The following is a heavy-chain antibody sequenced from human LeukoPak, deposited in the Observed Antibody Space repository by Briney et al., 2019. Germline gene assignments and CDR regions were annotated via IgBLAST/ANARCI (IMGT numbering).Heavy chain of an antibody. CDR1: GGTFSSYA. Sequence: GSSVKVSCKASGGTFSSYAISWVRQAPGQGLEWMGRIIPIFGTANYAQKFQGRVTITTDESTSTAYMELSSLRSEDTAVYYCARDGERITMVRGVYDAFDIWGQGTMVTVSS. V-gene: IGHV1-69*05. D-gene: IGHD3-10*01. J-gene: IGHJ3*02. CDR3: ARDGERITMVRGVYDAFDI. CDR2: IIPIFGTA.